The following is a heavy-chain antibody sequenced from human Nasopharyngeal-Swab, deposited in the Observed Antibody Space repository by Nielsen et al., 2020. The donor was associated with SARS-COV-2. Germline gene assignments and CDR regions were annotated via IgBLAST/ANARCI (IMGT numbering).Heavy chain of an antibody. J-gene: IGHJ4*02. CDR3: VRADISGYFDY. CDR1: GFTLSEHY. D-gene: IGHD3-22*01. Sequence: GESLKISCAASGFTLSEHYMDWVRQAPGKGLEWVGRSRNEAHSFTTEYAASVKGRFTISRDDSENSLYLQMNSLKIEDTAVYYCVRADISGYFDYWGRGTLVTVSS. V-gene: IGHV3-72*01. CDR2: SRNEAHSFTT.